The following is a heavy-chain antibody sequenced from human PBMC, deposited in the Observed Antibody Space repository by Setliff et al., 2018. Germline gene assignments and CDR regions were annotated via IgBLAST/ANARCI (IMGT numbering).Heavy chain of an antibody. V-gene: IGHV1-46*01. CDR3: ARERACYYGSGSYYYHPGMDV. CDR1: GYIFTSYY. CDR2: INPSGGST. D-gene: IGHD3-10*01. Sequence: ASVKVSCKASGYIFTSYYMHWVRQAPGQGLEWMGIINPSGGSTSYAQKFQGRVTMTRDTSTSTVYMKLSSLRSEDTAVYYCARERACYYGSGSYYYHPGMDVRGQGTTVTVSS. J-gene: IGHJ6*02.